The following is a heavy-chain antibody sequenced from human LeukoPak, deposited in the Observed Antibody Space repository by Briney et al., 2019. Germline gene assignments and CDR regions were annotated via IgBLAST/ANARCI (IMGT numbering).Heavy chain of an antibody. V-gene: IGHV3-30*02. CDR1: GFAFDGYG. J-gene: IGHJ4*02. CDR2: IRRGGSNN. D-gene: IGHD3-22*01. Sequence: GGSLRLSCATSGFAFDGYGMHWVRQAPGKGLEWVAFIRRGGSNNYYADSVKGRFTISRDNSKNTLYLQMNSLRAEDTAVYYCAKDRTLGYYDSSGLNYWGEGTLVTVSS. CDR3: AKDRTLGYYDSSGLNY.